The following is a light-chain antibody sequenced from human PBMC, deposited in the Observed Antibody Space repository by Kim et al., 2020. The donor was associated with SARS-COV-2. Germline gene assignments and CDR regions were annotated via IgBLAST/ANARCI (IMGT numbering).Light chain of an antibody. Sequence: ASTACTRSAGRIANEFGRWYRRRPGGAPTTIIYDDDQEPSGVPDRFSASIDPSSDSSSPTLSGLKTEDEADYSCQSSDTNYGVVFGGGTQLTVL. V-gene: IGLV6-57*03. CDR3: QSSDTNYGVV. J-gene: IGLJ3*02. CDR2: DDD. CDR1: AGRIANEF.